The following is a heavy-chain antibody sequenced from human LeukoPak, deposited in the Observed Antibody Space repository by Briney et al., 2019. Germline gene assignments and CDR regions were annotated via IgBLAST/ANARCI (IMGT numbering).Heavy chain of an antibody. CDR2: IYYSGST. CDR3: AGAPYDSSGYPYYFDY. D-gene: IGHD3-22*01. CDR1: GGSISSSSYY. J-gene: IGHJ4*02. V-gene: IGHV4-39*07. Sequence: SETLSLTCTVSGGSISSSSYYWGWIRQPPGKGLEWIGSIYYSGSTYYNPSLKSRVTISVDTSKNQFSLKLSSVTAADTAVYYCAGAPYDSSGYPYYFDYWGQGTLVTVSS.